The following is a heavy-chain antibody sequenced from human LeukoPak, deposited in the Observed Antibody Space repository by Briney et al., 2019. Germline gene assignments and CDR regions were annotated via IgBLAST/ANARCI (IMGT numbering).Heavy chain of an antibody. CDR2: INHSGST. V-gene: IGHV4-34*01. J-gene: IGHJ4*02. CDR1: GGSLISGGPY. Sequence: SETLSLTCTVSGGSLISGGPYWSWIRQPPGKGLEWIGEINHSGSTNYNPSLKSRVTISVDTSKNQFSLKLSSVTAADTAVYYCARVLEVGSQDFWSGYFTPYYFDYWGQGTLVTVSS. CDR3: ARVLEVGSQDFWSGYFTPYYFDY. D-gene: IGHD3-3*01.